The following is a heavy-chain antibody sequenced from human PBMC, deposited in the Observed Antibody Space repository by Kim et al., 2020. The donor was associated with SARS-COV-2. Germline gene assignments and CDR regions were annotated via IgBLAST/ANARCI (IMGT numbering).Heavy chain of an antibody. CDR3: AREGTYYYDSSGYYDWPNAFDI. V-gene: IGHV3-11*01. J-gene: IGHJ3*02. Sequence: GGSLRLSCAASGFTFSDYYMSWIRQAPGKGLEWVSYISSSGSTIYYADSVKGRFTISRDNAKNSLYLQMNSLRAEDTAVYYCAREGTYYYDSSGYYDWPNAFDIWGQGTMVTVSS. CDR2: ISSSGSTI. CDR1: GFTFSDYY. D-gene: IGHD3-22*01.